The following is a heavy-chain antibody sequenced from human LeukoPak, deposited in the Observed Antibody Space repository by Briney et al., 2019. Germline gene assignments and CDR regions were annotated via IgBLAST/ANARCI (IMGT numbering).Heavy chain of an antibody. CDR1: GFTFRNYN. Sequence: GGSLRLSCAASGFTFRNYNMNWVRQAPGKGLEWVSSINSSSGYIYYADSVKGRFTISRDNAKNSLYLQMNSLRAEDTGVYYCARDATMVPLYYYYYMDVWGKGTTVTVSS. CDR3: ARDATMVPLYYYYYMDV. CDR2: INSSSGYI. J-gene: IGHJ6*03. D-gene: IGHD3-10*01. V-gene: IGHV3-21*01.